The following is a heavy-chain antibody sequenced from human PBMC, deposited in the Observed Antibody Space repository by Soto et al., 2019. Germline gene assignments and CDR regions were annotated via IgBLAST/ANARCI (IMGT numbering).Heavy chain of an antibody. J-gene: IGHJ4*02. D-gene: IGHD5-18*01. CDR2: IYYSGST. Sequence: QVQRQESGPGLVKPSETLSLTCTVPGDSVSSSSYYWCWIRQPPGKGLQWIGDIYYSGSTNYNPSLKSRVTISVDKSKNQLALKLSSVTATDTAVYYWTSAAEKLLIQPKFDSWGQGTLFTVSS. CDR1: GDSVSSSSYY. V-gene: IGHV4-61*01. CDR3: TSAAEKLLIQPKFDS.